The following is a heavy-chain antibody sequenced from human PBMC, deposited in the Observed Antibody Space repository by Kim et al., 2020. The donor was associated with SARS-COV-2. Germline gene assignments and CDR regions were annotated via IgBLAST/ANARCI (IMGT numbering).Heavy chain of an antibody. CDR3: ARGYSSSWSFYYYYYYG. V-gene: IGHV3-30*04. CDR2: ISYDGSNK. CDR1: GFTFSSYA. D-gene: IGHD6-13*01. Sequence: GGSLRLSCAASGFTFSSYAMHWVRQAPGKGLEWVAVISYDGSNKYYADSVKGRFTISRDNSKNTLYLQMNSLRAEDTAVYYCARGYSSSWSFYYYYYYG. J-gene: IGHJ6*01.